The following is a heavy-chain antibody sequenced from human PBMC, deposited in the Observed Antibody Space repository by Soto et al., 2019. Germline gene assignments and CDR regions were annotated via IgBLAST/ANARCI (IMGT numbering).Heavy chain of an antibody. D-gene: IGHD3-22*01. CDR3: ARDSSGYYIDY. Sequence: WGSLRLSCAASGFTFSSYGMHWVRQAPGKGLEWVAVIWYDGSNKYYADSVKGRFTISRDNSKNTLYLQMNSLRAEDTAVYYCARDSSGYYIDYWGQGTLVTVSS. CDR2: IWYDGSNK. V-gene: IGHV3-33*01. CDR1: GFTFSSYG. J-gene: IGHJ4*02.